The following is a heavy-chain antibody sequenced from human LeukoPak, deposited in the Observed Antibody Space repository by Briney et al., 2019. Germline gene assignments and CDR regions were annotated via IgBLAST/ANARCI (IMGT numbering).Heavy chain of an antibody. J-gene: IGHJ6*02. CDR2: IRSKAYGGTT. CDR3: TSPRPYYDILTGSPAYYYYGMDV. V-gene: IGHV3-49*04. CDR1: GFTFGDYA. Sequence: GGSLRLSCTASGFTFGDYAMSWVRQAPGKGLEWVGFIRSKAYGGTTAYAASVKGRFTISRDDSKSIAYLQMNSLKTEDTAVYYCTSPRPYYDILTGSPAYYYYGMDVWGQGTTVTVSS. D-gene: IGHD3-9*01.